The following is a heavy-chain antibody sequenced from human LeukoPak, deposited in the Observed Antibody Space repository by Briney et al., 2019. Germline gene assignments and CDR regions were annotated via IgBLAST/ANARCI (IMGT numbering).Heavy chain of an antibody. J-gene: IGHJ4*02. CDR1: GFTLTNHG. CDR2: ISGSGGST. CDR3: AKDPDSSGYQSYFDY. Sequence: GGSLRLSCAVSGFTLTNHGVSWVRQAPGKGLEWVSAISGSGGSTYYADSVKGRFTISRDNSKNTLYLQMNSLRAEDTAVYYCAKDPDSSGYQSYFDYWGQGTLVTVSS. V-gene: IGHV3-23*01. D-gene: IGHD3-22*01.